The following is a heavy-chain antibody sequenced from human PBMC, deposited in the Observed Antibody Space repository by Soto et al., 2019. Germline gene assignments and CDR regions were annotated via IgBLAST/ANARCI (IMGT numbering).Heavy chain of an antibody. D-gene: IGHD3-9*01. Sequence: GGSLRLSCAASGFTFSSYAMSWVRQAPGKGLEWVSAISGSGGSTYYADSVKGRFTISRDNSKNTLYLQMNSLRAEDTAVYYCAAPDPKLRYFDWFPGFDYWGQGTLVTVSS. CDR1: GFTFSSYA. CDR3: AAPDPKLRYFDWFPGFDY. V-gene: IGHV3-23*01. CDR2: ISGSGGST. J-gene: IGHJ4*02.